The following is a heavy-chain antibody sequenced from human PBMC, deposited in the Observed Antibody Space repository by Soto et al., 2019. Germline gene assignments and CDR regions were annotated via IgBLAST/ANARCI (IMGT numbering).Heavy chain of an antibody. CDR2: ISGNGGST. CDR1: GFTFSSNA. D-gene: IGHD3-10*01. CDR3: AKDRVYLFYGPWFDH. V-gene: IGHV3-23*01. Sequence: GRSLRLSCVASGFTFSSNAMTWVRQAPGKGLEWVSGISGNGGSTYYADSVKGRFTISRDNSKNTLFLQMNSLRAEDTAVYYCAKDRVYLFYGPWFDHWGQGTLVTVSS. J-gene: IGHJ5*02.